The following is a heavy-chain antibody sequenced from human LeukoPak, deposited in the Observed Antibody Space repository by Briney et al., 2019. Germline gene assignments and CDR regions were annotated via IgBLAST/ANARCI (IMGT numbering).Heavy chain of an antibody. J-gene: IGHJ5*02. D-gene: IGHD1-14*01. V-gene: IGHV4-59*01. CDR2: IYYSGST. CDR3: ARDHHPGGWFDP. CDR1: GGSIRSYY. Sequence: SETLSLTCTVSGGSIRSYYWSWIRQPPGKGLEWIGYIYYSGSTNYNPSLKSRVTISVDTSKNQFSLKLSSVTAADTAVYYCARDHHPGGWFDPWGQGTLVTVSS.